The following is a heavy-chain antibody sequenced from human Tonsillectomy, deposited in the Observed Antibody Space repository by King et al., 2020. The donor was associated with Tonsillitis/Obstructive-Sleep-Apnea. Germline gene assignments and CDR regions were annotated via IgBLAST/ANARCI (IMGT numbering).Heavy chain of an antibody. J-gene: IGHJ5*02. D-gene: IGHD2-2*01. CDR3: ASLYCGSTSCPWGPWFDP. CDR1: GGSISSYY. Sequence: QLQESGPGLVKPSETLSLTCTVSGGSISSYYWSWIRQPPGKGLEWIGYIYYSGSTNYNPSLKSRVTISVDTSKNQFSLMMSSVTAADTAVYYCASLYCGSTSCPWGPWFDPWGQGTLVTVSS. V-gene: IGHV4-59*01. CDR2: IYYSGST.